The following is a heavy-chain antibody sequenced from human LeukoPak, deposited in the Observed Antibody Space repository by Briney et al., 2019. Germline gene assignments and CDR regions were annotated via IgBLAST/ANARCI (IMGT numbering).Heavy chain of an antibody. J-gene: IGHJ3*02. V-gene: IGHV3-66*01. CDR1: GFSVSTKY. Sequence: GGSLRLSCAAFGFSVSTKYMSWLRQAPGKGPEWVSAIYSGGATYYADSVRGRFTIPRDNSKNTLYLQMNSLRAEDTAVYYCAGAWVTAPPDAFGIWGQGTMVTVSS. CDR3: AGAWVTAPPDAFGI. D-gene: IGHD2-21*02. CDR2: IYSGGAT.